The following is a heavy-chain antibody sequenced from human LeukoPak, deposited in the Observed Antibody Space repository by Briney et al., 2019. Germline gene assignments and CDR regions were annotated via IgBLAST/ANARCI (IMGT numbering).Heavy chain of an antibody. D-gene: IGHD3-10*02. V-gene: IGHV3-7*01. CDR2: IKQDGSER. CDR1: GFTFSSYS. J-gene: IGHJ6*04. CDR3: AELGITMIGGV. Sequence: PGGSLRLSCAASGFTFSSYSMSWVRRAPGKGLEWVANIKQDGSERYYVDSVKGRFTISRDNAKNSLYLQMNSLRAEDTAVYYCAELGITMIGGVWGKGTTVTISS.